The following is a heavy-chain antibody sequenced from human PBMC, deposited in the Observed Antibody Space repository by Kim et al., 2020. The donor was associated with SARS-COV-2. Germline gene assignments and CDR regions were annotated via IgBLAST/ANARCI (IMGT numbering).Heavy chain of an antibody. D-gene: IGHD3-22*01. Sequence: QKFQGRVTMTRNTSISTAYMELSSLRSEDTAVYYCARATDSSGLNWYFDLWGRGTLVTVSS. J-gene: IGHJ2*01. V-gene: IGHV1-8*01. CDR3: ARATDSSGLNWYFDL.